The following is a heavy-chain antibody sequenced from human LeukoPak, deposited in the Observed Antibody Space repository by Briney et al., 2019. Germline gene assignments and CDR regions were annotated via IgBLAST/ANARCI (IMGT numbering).Heavy chain of an antibody. Sequence: GGSLRLSCAASGFTFSSYSMNWVRQAPGKGLEWVSYISSSSSTIYYADSVQGRFTISRDNAKNSLYLQMNSLRGEDTDVYYCANHGLGSYPFDYWGQGTLVTVSS. CDR3: ANHGLGSYPFDY. V-gene: IGHV3-48*01. J-gene: IGHJ4*02. CDR2: ISSSSSTI. D-gene: IGHD3-10*01. CDR1: GFTFSSYS.